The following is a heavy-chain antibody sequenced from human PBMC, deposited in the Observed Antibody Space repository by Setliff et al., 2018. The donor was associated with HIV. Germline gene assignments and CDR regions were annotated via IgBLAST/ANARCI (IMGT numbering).Heavy chain of an antibody. CDR3: ARTRGRALVSYYSDN. J-gene: IGHJ4*02. D-gene: IGHD3-16*01. Sequence: PSETLSLTCTVSGGSIGGYHWSWVRQPPGRGLEWIGYVSYSGSTSYNPSLDSRVTMSVDSSRDQFSLKLSSVTAADTAVYFCARTRGRALVSYYSDNWGQGRLVTVSS. V-gene: IGHV4-59*01. CDR2: VSYSGST. CDR1: GGSIGGYH.